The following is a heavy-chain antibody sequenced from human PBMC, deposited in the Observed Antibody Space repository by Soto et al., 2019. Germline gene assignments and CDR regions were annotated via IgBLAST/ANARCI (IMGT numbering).Heavy chain of an antibody. J-gene: IGHJ4*02. V-gene: IGHV3-23*01. Sequence: EVQLLESGGGLVQPGGSLRLSCAASGFTFSTYAMSWVRQAPGKGLECVSSISGGGGSTYFADSVKGRFTISRDNSKKTLYLQMSSLRAEDTAVYYCAKGRTFDWGQGTLVTVSS. CDR2: ISGGGGST. CDR1: GFTFSTYA. CDR3: AKGRTFD.